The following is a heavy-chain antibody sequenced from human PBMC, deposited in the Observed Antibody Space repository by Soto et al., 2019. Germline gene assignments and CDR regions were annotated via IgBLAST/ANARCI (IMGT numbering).Heavy chain of an antibody. J-gene: IGHJ3*02. Sequence: SVKVSCKASGGTFSSYTISWVRQAPGQGLEWMGRIIPILGIANYAQKFQGRVTITADKSTSTAYMELSSLRSEDTAVYYCARESAYCGGDCPRAAFDIWGQGTMVTVSS. CDR3: ARESAYCGGDCPRAAFDI. CDR2: IIPILGIA. CDR1: GGTFSSYT. D-gene: IGHD2-21*01. V-gene: IGHV1-69*04.